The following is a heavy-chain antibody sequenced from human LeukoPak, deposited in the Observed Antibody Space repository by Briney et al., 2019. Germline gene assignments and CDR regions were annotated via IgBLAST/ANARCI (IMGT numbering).Heavy chain of an antibody. V-gene: IGHV1-18*01. CDR2: ISAYNGNT. D-gene: IGHD6-19*01. J-gene: IGHJ1*01. CDR1: GYTFTSYG. Sequence: ASVKVSCKASGYTFTSYGISWVRQAPGQGLEGMGWISAYNGNTNYAQKLQGRVTMTTDTSTSTAYMALRSLRSDDTAVYYCTRSGIAVAGTRYFQHWGQGTLVTVSS. CDR3: TRSGIAVAGTRYFQH.